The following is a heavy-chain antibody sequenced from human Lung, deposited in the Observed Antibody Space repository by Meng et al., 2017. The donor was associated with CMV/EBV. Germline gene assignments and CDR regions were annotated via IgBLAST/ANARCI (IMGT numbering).Heavy chain of an antibody. V-gene: IGHV1-2*06. CDR1: GYSFIGYH. J-gene: IGHJ5*02. D-gene: IGHD3-16*01. CDR2: LNPNTGDT. CDR3: ARGVASRLMRLDP. Sequence: SGYSFIGYHIHWLPPAPGQGLEWLGRLNPNTGDTTYAQQFQGRVTVAGDTSTATGYLELTSLTSDDTAIYYCARGVASRLMRLDPWGQGTQVTVSS.